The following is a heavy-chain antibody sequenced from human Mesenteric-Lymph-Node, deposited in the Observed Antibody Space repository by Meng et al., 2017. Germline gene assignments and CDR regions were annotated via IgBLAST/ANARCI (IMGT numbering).Heavy chain of an antibody. D-gene: IGHD4-11*01. CDR3: ARFRDYILYYFDY. J-gene: IGHJ4*02. Sequence: GESLKISCAASGFTFESFEMNWVRQAPGKGLEWISYISSTRGSTTYYADSVKGRFTISRDNAKNSVYLEMNSLRAEDTAAYYCARFRDYILYYFDYWGQGTLVTVPQ. CDR1: GFTFESFE. V-gene: IGHV3-48*03. CDR2: ISSTRGSTT.